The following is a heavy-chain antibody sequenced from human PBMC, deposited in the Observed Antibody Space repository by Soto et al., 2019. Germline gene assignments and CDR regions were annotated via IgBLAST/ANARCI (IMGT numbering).Heavy chain of an antibody. Sequence: GASVKVSCKASGGTFSSYTISWVRQAPGQGLEWMGRIIPILGIANYAQKFQGRVTITADKSTSTAYMELSSLRSEDTAVYYCARDTPGYCSSTSCPYNWFDPWGQGTLVTVSS. J-gene: IGHJ5*02. CDR2: IIPILGIA. V-gene: IGHV1-69*04. CDR3: ARDTPGYCSSTSCPYNWFDP. D-gene: IGHD2-2*01. CDR1: GGTFSSYT.